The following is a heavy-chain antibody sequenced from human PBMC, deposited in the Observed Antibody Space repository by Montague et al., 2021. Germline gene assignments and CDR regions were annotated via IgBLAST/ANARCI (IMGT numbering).Heavy chain of an antibody. D-gene: IGHD2-2*01. V-gene: IGHV3-23*01. CDR1: GFTFSSYA. CDR3: AKGGSTNRQVRRFDP. Sequence: SLRLSCAASGFTFSSYAMSWVRQAPGKGLEWVSAISVSGGSTYYADSVKGRFTISRDNSKNTLYLQMNSLRAEDTAVYYCAKGGSTNRQVRRFDPWGQGTLVTVSS. J-gene: IGHJ5*02. CDR2: ISVSGGST.